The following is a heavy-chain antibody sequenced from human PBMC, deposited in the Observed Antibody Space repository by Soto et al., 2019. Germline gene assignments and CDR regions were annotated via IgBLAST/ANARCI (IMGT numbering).Heavy chain of an antibody. Sequence: QVQLVQSGAEVKKPGSSVKVSCKASGGTFSSYAISWVRQAPGQGLEWMGGIIPIFGTANYAQKFQGRVTITAYEATSTAYMELSSLRSEDTAVYYCARASVCSVGSCYPRAVDYWGQGTLVTVSS. CDR3: ARASVCSVGSCYPRAVDY. J-gene: IGHJ4*02. CDR1: GGTFSSYA. CDR2: IIPIFGTA. D-gene: IGHD2-15*01. V-gene: IGHV1-69*01.